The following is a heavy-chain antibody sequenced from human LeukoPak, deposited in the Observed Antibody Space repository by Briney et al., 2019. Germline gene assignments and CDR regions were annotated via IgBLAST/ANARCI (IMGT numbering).Heavy chain of an antibody. CDR2: IYYGRTT. D-gene: IGHD4/OR15-4a*01. V-gene: IGHV4-39*01. CDR3: VRHDGRGGATMGALDS. CDR1: GDSISSSSHH. Sequence: PSETLSLTCTVSGDSISSSSHHWGWIRQSPGKGLEWIGSIYYGRTTYYNPSLNNRVSISVVTSKNQSSLQLNSMSAADTAVYYCVRHDGRGGATMGALDSWGQGSLVTVSS. J-gene: IGHJ4*02.